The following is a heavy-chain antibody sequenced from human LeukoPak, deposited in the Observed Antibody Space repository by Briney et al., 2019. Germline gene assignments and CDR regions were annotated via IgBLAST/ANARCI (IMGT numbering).Heavy chain of an antibody. CDR1: GFTFSDYW. J-gene: IGHJ4*02. Sequence: GGSLRLSCAASGFTFSDYWMAWVRQAPGKGLEWMANIKQDGSQTYYVDSVKGRFTVSRDNAKNSLYLQMNSLRAEDTALYYCARKGLPDYWGQGTLVTVSS. CDR2: IKQDGSQT. V-gene: IGHV3-7*01. CDR3: ARKGLPDY.